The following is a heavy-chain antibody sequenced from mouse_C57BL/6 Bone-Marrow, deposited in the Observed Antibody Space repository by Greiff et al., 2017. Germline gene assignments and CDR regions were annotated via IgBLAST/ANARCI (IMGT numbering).Heavy chain of an antibody. CDR3: ARRGYYSYYYAMDY. Sequence: DVKLVESGGGLVQPGGSLKLSCAASGFTFSDYYMYWVRQTPEKRLEWVAYISNGGGSTYYPDTVKGRFTISRDNAKNTLYLQMSRLKSEDTAMYYCARRGYYSYYYAMDYWGQGTSVTVSS. V-gene: IGHV5-12*01. CDR2: ISNGGGST. J-gene: IGHJ4*01. D-gene: IGHD2-12*01. CDR1: GFTFSDYY.